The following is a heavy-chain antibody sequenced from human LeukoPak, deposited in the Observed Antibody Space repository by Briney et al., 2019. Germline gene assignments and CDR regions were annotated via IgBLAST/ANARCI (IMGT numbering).Heavy chain of an antibody. Sequence: SVKVSCKASGGTFSSYAISWVRQAPGQGLEWMGRIIPIFGIANYAQKFQGRVTITADKSTSTAYMELSSLRSEDTAVYYCARGHCSGGSCYRALQRPNWFDPWGQGTLVTVSS. CDR1: GGTFSSYA. V-gene: IGHV1-69*04. CDR3: ARGHCSGGSCYRALQRPNWFDP. D-gene: IGHD2-15*01. J-gene: IGHJ5*02. CDR2: IIPIFGIA.